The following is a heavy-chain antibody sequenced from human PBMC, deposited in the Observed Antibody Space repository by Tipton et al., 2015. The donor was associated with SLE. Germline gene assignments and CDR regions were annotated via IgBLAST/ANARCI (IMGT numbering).Heavy chain of an antibody. Sequence: TLSLTCTVSGGSISSYYWSWIRQPPGKGLEWIGYIYTSGSTNYNPSLKSRVTISVDTSKNQFSLKLSSVTAADTAVYYCARTSSYCTNGVCYTNYFDYWGQGTLVTVSS. CDR2: IYTSGST. J-gene: IGHJ4*02. V-gene: IGHV4-4*08. D-gene: IGHD2-8*01. CDR3: ARTSSYCTNGVCYTNYFDY. CDR1: GGSISSYY.